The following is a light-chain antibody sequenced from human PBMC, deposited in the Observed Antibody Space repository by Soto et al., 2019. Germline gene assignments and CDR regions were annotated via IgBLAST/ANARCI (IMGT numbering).Light chain of an antibody. J-gene: IGKJ4*01. CDR1: QSVSTY. CDR3: QQRSNWPQLT. Sequence: EIVLTQSPAILSLSPGERATLSCRASQSVSTYLAWYQQKPGQAPRLLIYDASNTATGIPARFSGSGYGKDFTLPISSLEPEDFAVYYCQQRSNWPQLTFGGGTKVEIK. CDR2: DAS. V-gene: IGKV3-11*01.